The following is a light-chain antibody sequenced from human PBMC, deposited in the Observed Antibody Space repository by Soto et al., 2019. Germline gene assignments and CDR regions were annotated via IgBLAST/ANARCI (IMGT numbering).Light chain of an antibody. CDR2: AAS. J-gene: IGKJ4*01. V-gene: IGKV3-20*01. CDR3: QQYGSSPVT. Sequence: EIVLTQSPGTLSLSPGERATISCSASQTVSTNYLAWYRQKPGQAPSLLIYAASSRATGIPDRFSGSGSSTDFTLTISRLGPEDFAVYYCQQYGSSPVTFGQGTNVEI. CDR1: QTVSTNY.